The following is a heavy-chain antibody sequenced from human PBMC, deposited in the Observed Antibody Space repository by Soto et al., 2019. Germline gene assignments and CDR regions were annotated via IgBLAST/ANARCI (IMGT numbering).Heavy chain of an antibody. CDR1: GFTLSDYT. Sequence: VQLVESGGGVVQPGRSLRLSCAASGFTLSDYTIHWVRQAPGKGLEWVAVISYDGRNKYYVDSVKGRFTISRDNSKNTLYLQMNGLRVEDTAVDYCGSSDSQGAIDYWGQGTLVTVSS. J-gene: IGHJ4*02. CDR3: GSSDSQGAIDY. V-gene: IGHV3-30*04. CDR2: ISYDGRNK. D-gene: IGHD5-18*01.